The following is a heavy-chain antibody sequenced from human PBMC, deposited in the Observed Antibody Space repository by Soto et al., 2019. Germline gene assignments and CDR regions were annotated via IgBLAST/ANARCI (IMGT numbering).Heavy chain of an antibody. V-gene: IGHV3-33*01. D-gene: IGHD3-3*01. CDR1: GFTFSSYG. J-gene: IGHJ6*02. CDR3: ARDTIFGVVAYYYGMDV. Sequence: PGGSLRLSCAASGFTFSSYGMHWVRQAPGKGLEWVAVIWYDGSNKYYADSVKGRFTISRDNSKNTLYLQMNSLRAEDTAVYYCARDTIFGVVAYYYGMDVWGQGTTVPVSS. CDR2: IWYDGSNK.